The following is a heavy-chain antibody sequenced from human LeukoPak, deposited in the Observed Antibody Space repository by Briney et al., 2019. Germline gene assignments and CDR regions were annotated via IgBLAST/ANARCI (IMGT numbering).Heavy chain of an antibody. CDR2: INPSGGST. V-gene: IGHV1-46*01. CDR3: AKSAAYYNEADI. D-gene: IGHD3-9*01. CDR1: GYTFTSYY. Sequence: GASVKVSCKTSGYTFTSYYIAWVRQAPGQGLEWMGIINPSGGSTTYAQKFQGRLTMTSATSKSTVYMELSSLRSEDTAVYYCAKSAAYYNEADIGGQGTMVTVSS. J-gene: IGHJ3*02.